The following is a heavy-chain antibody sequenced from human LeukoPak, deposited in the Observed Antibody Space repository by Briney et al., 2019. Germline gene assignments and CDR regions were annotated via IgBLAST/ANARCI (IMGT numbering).Heavy chain of an antibody. CDR3: TRDNLSDYVWGSYRPSLYYFDY. V-gene: IGHV1-69*13. Sequence: SVKVSCKASGGTFSSYAISWVRQAPGQGLEWMGGIIPIFGTANYAQKFQGRVTITAHESTSTAYMELSSLRSEDTAVYYCTRDNLSDYVWGSYRPSLYYFDYWGQGTLVTVSS. J-gene: IGHJ4*02. CDR2: IIPIFGTA. CDR1: GGTFSSYA. D-gene: IGHD3-16*02.